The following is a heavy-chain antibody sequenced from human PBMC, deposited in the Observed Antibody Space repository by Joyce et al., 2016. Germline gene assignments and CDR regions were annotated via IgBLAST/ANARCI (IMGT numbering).Heavy chain of an antibody. CDR3: TGGSMVRLPWYMDV. D-gene: IGHD3-10*01. CDR1: EFTVSTNY. CDR2: IYSVGYT. V-gene: IGHV3-53*01. Sequence: EMQLVESGGGLIPPGGSLRLSCAASEFTVSTNYMYWIRQAPGKGLEWVSVIYSVGYTSSADAVKGRFTLSRDNSRNTLYLQMNSLRVEDTAVYYCTGGSMVRLPWYMDVWGKGTTVIVSS. J-gene: IGHJ6*03.